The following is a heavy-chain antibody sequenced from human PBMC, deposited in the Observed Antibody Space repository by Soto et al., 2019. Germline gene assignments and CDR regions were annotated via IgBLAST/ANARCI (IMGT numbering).Heavy chain of an antibody. CDR3: AIYCSSTSRLPFDY. J-gene: IGHJ4*02. Sequence: ETLSLTCAVYGGSFSGYYWSWIRQPPGKGLEWIGEINHSGSTNYNPSLKSRVTISVDTSKNQFSLKLSSVTAADTAVYYCAIYCSSTSRLPFDYWGQGTLVTVSS. V-gene: IGHV4-34*01. CDR2: INHSGST. CDR1: GGSFSGYY. D-gene: IGHD2-2*01.